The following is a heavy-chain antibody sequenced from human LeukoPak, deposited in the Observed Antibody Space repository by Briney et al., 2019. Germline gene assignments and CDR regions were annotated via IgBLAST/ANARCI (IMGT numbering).Heavy chain of an antibody. D-gene: IGHD3-10*01. CDR2: INHSGST. V-gene: IGHV4-34*01. CDR1: GGSFSGYY. CDR3: ARNNRHYHGPLDY. Sequence: PSETLSLTCAVYGGSFSGYYWSWIRQPPGKGLEWIGEINHSGSTNYNPSLKSRVTISVDTSKNQFSLKLSSVTAADTAVYYCARNNRHYHGPLDYWGQGTLVTVSS. J-gene: IGHJ4*02.